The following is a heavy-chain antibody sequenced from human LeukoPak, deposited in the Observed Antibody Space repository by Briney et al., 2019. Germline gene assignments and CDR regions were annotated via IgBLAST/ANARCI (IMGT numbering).Heavy chain of an antibody. J-gene: IGHJ4*02. D-gene: IGHD3-9*01. CDR1: GLTFSGSA. Sequence: PGGALRLSCAASGLTFSGSARDWVRQASGKGVEWVGRIRSKANSYATTYAASVKGKFTISRDDSRNTAYLQMNSLKTEDTAVYYCTTTYYDLLTGYYTFDYWGQGTLVTVSS. CDR2: IRSKANSYAT. V-gene: IGHV3-73*01. CDR3: TTTYYDLLTGYYTFDY.